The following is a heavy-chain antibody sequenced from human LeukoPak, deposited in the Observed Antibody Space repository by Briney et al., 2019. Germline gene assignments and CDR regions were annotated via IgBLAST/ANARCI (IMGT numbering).Heavy chain of an antibody. CDR1: AGAITRTSYF. V-gene: IGHV4-39*01. CDR2: IYYSGTT. CDR3: ASLSPYSSTWYGDY. Sequence: SETLSLTCTVSAGAITRTSYFWGWIRQSPGKGLEWIGSIYYSGTTYYNPSLKSRVTISVDTSKNQFSLHLNSVTAADTAVYYCASLSPYSSTWYGDYWGHGTQVTVSS. D-gene: IGHD6-13*01. J-gene: IGHJ4*01.